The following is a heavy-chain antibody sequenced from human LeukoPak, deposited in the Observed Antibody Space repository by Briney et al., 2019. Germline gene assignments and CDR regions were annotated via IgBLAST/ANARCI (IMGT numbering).Heavy chain of an antibody. CDR3: ARASWFGESTTDY. J-gene: IGHJ4*02. D-gene: IGHD3-10*01. CDR1: GGSISSGSYY. CDR2: IYTSGST. V-gene: IGHV4-61*02. Sequence: SETLSLTCTVSGGSISSGSYYWSWIRQPAGKGLEWIGRIYTSGSTNYNPSIKSRVTISVDTSKKQFSLKLSSVTAADTAVYYCARASWFGESTTDYWGQGTLVTVSS.